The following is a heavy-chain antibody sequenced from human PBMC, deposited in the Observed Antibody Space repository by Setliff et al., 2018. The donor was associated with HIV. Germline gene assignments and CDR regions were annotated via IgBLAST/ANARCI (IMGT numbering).Heavy chain of an antibody. V-gene: IGHV4-39*07. CDR2: IHFSGST. D-gene: IGHD6-6*01. CDR1: GGSISSSTYY. CDR3: ARMGAARPLYYYGMDV. Sequence: SETLSLTCTVSGGSISSSTYYWGWIRQPPGKGLEWIGNIHFSGSTYYNPSLKSRTTISVDTSKNEFSLKLSSVTAADTAVYYCARMGAARPLYYYGMDVWGRGTTVTVSS. J-gene: IGHJ6*02.